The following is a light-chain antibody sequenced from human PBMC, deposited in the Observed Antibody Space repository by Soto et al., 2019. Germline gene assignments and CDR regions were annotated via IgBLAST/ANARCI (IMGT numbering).Light chain of an antibody. CDR3: VLYMGSVV. J-gene: IGLJ2*01. Sequence: QTVVTQEPSFSVSPGGTDTLTCGLSSGSVSTSYYPSWYQQTPGQAPRTLIYSTNTRSSGVPDRFSGSILGNKAALTITGAQADDESDYHCVLYMGSVVFGGGTKLTVL. V-gene: IGLV8-61*01. CDR2: STN. CDR1: SGSVSTSYY.